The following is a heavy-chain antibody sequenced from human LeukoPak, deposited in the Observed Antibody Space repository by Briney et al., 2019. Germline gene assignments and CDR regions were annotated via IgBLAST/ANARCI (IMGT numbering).Heavy chain of an antibody. CDR3: ARHYIEQWLDSGRYGWYAY. CDR1: GYTFTSYH. Sequence: ASVKVSCKASGYTFTSYHIHWVRQAPGQGLEWMGIIDPNSGGTNYAQRFQGRVTMTRDTSTSAVYMELSSLRSEDTAVYYCARHYIEQWLDSGRYGWYAYWGQGTLVTVSS. J-gene: IGHJ4*02. D-gene: IGHD6-19*01. CDR2: IDPNSGGT. V-gene: IGHV1-46*01.